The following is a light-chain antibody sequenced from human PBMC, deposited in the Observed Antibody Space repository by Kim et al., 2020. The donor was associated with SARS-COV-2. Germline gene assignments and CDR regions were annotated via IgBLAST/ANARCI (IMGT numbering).Light chain of an antibody. CDR3: QEYNNWPPWT. Sequence: SPGERATLSCRASQSVGSNLAWFQQKPGQAPRLLIYGASTRATGIPARFSGSGSGTEFTLTISSLQSEDFASYYCQEYNNWPPWTFGQGTKVEIK. CDR1: QSVGSN. CDR2: GAS. V-gene: IGKV3-15*01. J-gene: IGKJ1*01.